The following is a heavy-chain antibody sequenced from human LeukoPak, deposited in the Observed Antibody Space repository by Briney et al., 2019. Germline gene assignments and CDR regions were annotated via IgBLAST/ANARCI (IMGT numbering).Heavy chain of an antibody. Sequence: GGSLRLSCAASGFNFRTYSMNWVRQAPGKVLEWVSYISSSSSTIYYADSVRGRFTISRDNAKNSLYLQMNSLRAEDTAVYYCARDTGGRGWFDPWGQGTLVTVSS. CDR3: ARDTGGRGWFDP. CDR2: ISSSSSTI. V-gene: IGHV3-48*01. J-gene: IGHJ5*02. CDR1: GFNFRTYS. D-gene: IGHD2-8*02.